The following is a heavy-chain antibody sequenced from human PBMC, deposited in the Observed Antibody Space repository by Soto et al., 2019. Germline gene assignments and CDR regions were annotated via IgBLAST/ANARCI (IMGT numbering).Heavy chain of an antibody. V-gene: IGHV4-59*01. CDR1: GGSIGSYH. J-gene: IGHJ5*02. CDR3: ARGGYSRFDP. Sequence: NPSETLSLTCTVLGGSIGSYHWSWIRQPPGKGLEWIGFSHYSGNSNYNPSLASRVAISVDTSKNQFSLKLSSVTAADTAMYYCARGGYSRFDPWGHGMVVTVSS. CDR2: SHYSGNS. D-gene: IGHD5-12*01.